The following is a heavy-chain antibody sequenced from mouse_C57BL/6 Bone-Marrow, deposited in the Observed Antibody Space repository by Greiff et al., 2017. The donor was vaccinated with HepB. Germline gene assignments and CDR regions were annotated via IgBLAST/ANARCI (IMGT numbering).Heavy chain of an antibody. Sequence: EVKLMESGGGLVKPGGSLKLSCAASGFTFSSYAMSWVRQTPEKRLEWVATISDGGSYTYYPDNVKGRFTISRDNAKNNLYLQMSHLKSEDTAMYYCASRWYWGQGTTLTVSS. V-gene: IGHV5-4*03. CDR3: ASRWY. J-gene: IGHJ2*01. CDR2: ISDGGSYT. CDR1: GFTFSSYA.